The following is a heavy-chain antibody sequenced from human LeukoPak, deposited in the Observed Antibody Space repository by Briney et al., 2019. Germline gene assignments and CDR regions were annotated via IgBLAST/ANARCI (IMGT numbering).Heavy chain of an antibody. D-gene: IGHD3-16*01. CDR2: INPNSGGT. Sequence: ASVKVSCKASGYSFTGHYMHWVRQAPGQGLEWMGWINPNSGGTNYAQKFQGRVTLTRDLSTSTDYMELSSLRSDDTAVYFCARDTSEGDYAWWFDPWGQGTLVTVAS. CDR3: ARDTSEGDYAWWFDP. CDR1: GYSFTGHY. V-gene: IGHV1-2*02. J-gene: IGHJ5*02.